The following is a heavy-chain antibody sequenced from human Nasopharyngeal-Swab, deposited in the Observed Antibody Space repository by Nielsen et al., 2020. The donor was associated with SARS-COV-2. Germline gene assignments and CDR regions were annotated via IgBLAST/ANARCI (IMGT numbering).Heavy chain of an antibody. D-gene: IGHD1-1*01. V-gene: IGHV1-18*01. Sequence: WVRQAPGQGLEWMGWISAYNGNTNYAQKLQGRVTMTTDTSTSTAYMELRSLRSDDTAVYYCARDLGWDGSYWGQGTLVTVSS. CDR2: ISAYNGNT. J-gene: IGHJ4*02. CDR3: ARDLGWDGSY.